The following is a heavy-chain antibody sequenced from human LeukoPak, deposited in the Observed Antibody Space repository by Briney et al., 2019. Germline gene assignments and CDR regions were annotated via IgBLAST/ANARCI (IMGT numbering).Heavy chain of an antibody. CDR3: ARESGYYFDY. J-gene: IGHJ4*02. CDR2: ISSSSSTI. Sequence: GGSLRLSCAASGFTFSSSSMNWVRQAPGKGLEWISYISSSSSTIYYADSVKGRFTISRDNAKNTLYLQMNSLRAEDTAVYYCARESGYYFDYWGQGTLVTVSS. V-gene: IGHV3-48*04. CDR1: GFTFSSSS.